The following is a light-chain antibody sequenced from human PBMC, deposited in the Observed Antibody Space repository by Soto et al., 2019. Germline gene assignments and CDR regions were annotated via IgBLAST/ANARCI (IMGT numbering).Light chain of an antibody. CDR2: AAS. CDR3: QQSDRTPWT. J-gene: IGKJ1*01. CDR1: QNIASY. V-gene: IGKV1-39*01. Sequence: DIPMTQSPSSPSASVGDRVTITCRASQNIASYVHWYQQKPGKAPKLLIYAASTLQSGVPSRFSGSGSGTDFTLTISSLQPEDFATYHCQQSDRTPWTFGQGTKVEIK.